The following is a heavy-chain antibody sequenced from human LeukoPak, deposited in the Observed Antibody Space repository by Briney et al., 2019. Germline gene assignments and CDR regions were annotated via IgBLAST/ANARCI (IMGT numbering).Heavy chain of an antibody. V-gene: IGHV3-11*01. CDR2: ISSSGSTI. CDR1: GFTFSDYY. J-gene: IGHJ4*02. Sequence: GGSLRLSCAASGFTFSDYYMSWIRQVPGKGLEWVSYISSSGSTIYYADSVRGRFTISRDNAKNSLYLQMNSLRAEDTAVYYCATPKGRSGYSNNFDYWGQGTLVTVSS. D-gene: IGHD3-3*01. CDR3: ATPKGRSGYSNNFDY.